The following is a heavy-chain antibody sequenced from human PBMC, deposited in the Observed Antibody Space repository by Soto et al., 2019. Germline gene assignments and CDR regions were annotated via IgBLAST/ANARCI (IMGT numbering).Heavy chain of an antibody. D-gene: IGHD5-18*01. CDR3: ARGLPDFDY. J-gene: IGHJ4*02. CDR1: GFTFSDYY. V-gene: IGHV3-72*01. Sequence: EVQLVESGGGLVQPGGSLRLSCAASGFTFSDYYMDWVRQAPGKGLEWVVRSRNRTRSYSTDYAASVKGRFTISRDDSKRSVYLQMNSLKTEDTAVYYCARGLPDFDYWGQGILVTVSS. CDR2: SRNRTRSYST.